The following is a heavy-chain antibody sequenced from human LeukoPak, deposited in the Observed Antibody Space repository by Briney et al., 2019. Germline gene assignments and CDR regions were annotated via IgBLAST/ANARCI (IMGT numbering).Heavy chain of an antibody. CDR1: GFTFSSYG. D-gene: IGHD6-19*01. J-gene: IGHJ5*02. CDR3: ARDRYSNGPLNWFDP. CDR2: IWYDGSNQ. Sequence: GRSLRLSCAASGFTFSSYGMHWVRQAPGKGLEWVAVIWYDGSNQYSADSVKGRFTISRGNSKNTLYLQMNSLRAEDTAIYYCARDRYSNGPLNWFDPWGQGTLVTVSS. V-gene: IGHV3-33*01.